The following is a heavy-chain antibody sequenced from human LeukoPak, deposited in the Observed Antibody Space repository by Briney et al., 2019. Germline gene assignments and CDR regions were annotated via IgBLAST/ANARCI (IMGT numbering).Heavy chain of an antibody. CDR2: INHSGST. V-gene: IGHV4-34*01. D-gene: IGHD3-10*01. CDR3: ARPQEKTYYCGSGRGDWFDR. CDR1: GGSFSGYY. Sequence: SETLSLTCAVYGGSFSGYYWRWLRQPPGKGLEWIGEINHSGSTNYNPSLKSRLTISVDTSKNQFSLKLSSVTAADTAVYYCARPQEKTYYCGSGRGDWFDRWGQGTLVTVSS. J-gene: IGHJ5*02.